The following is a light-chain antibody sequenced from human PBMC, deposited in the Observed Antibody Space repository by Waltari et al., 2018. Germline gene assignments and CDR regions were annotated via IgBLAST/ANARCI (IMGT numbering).Light chain of an antibody. CDR1: QSIGDS. V-gene: IGKV1-5*03. Sequence: DIQMTQSPSTLSASVGDRVTITCRAGQSIGDSLAWYQQKPGKAPKVLIYKTSSLDSGVPSRFSGSGSGTEFSLTISSLQPDDFATYYCLQYNTYPWTFGQGTKVEIK. CDR3: LQYNTYPWT. CDR2: KTS. J-gene: IGKJ1*01.